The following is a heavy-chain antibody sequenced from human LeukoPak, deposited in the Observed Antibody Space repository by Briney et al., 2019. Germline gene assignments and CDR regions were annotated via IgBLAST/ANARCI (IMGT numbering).Heavy chain of an antibody. J-gene: IGHJ3*02. Sequence: PSETLSLTCVVSGLSISSGFYWGWIRQPPGKGLEWIVTINHSDDTYYTPSLRSRVSVSADTSRNHFSLRLSSVAAADTAVYYCARIRAAAITNAFEIWDQGTVVTVSS. CDR1: GLSISSGFY. CDR3: ARIRAAAITNAFEI. V-gene: IGHV4-38-2*01. CDR2: INHSDDT. D-gene: IGHD3-10*01.